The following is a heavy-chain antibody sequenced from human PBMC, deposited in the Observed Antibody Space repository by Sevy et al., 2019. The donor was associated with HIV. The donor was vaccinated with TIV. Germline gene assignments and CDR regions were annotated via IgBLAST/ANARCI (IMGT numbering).Heavy chain of an antibody. J-gene: IGHJ6*02. Sequence: GGSLRLSCAASGFTFSNYWMTWVRQAPGKGLEWVANIKRDGSEKYYVAAVKGRFTISRDNAKNSLSMPMNSLRAEDTAVYYCARDCNSASCLWGLDVWGQGTTVTVSS. CDR2: IKRDGSEK. V-gene: IGHV3-7*03. D-gene: IGHD2-2*01. CDR1: GFTFSNYW. CDR3: ARDCNSASCLWGLDV.